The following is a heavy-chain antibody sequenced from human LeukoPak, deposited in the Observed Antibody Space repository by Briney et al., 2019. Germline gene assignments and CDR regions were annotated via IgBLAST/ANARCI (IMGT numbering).Heavy chain of an antibody. CDR1: GFTFSSYA. CDR2: ISGSGGSI. Sequence: GGSLRLSCAASGFTFSSYAMNCVRQAPGKGLEWVSAISGSGGSIYYADSVKGRFTISRDNSKNTLYLQMNSLRAEDTAVYHCAKLPYFAYFDYWGQGTLVSVSS. V-gene: IGHV3-23*01. CDR3: AKLPYFAYFDY. D-gene: IGHD3-9*01. J-gene: IGHJ4*02.